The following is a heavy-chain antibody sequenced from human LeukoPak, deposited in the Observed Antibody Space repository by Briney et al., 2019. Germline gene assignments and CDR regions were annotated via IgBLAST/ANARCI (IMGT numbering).Heavy chain of an antibody. CDR1: GYTFTSFG. J-gene: IGHJ4*02. CDR2: ISAYNGNT. Sequence: ASVKVSCKASGYTFTSFGITWMRQAPGQGLEWMGWISAYNGNTNYAQELHGGVTVTTGTSRRTAYVEVRSLRSDDTAVYYCARDLAGATTGAIPLSDYCGQGTLVTVSS. CDR3: ARDLAGATTGAIPLSDY. V-gene: IGHV1-18*01. D-gene: IGHD1-1*01.